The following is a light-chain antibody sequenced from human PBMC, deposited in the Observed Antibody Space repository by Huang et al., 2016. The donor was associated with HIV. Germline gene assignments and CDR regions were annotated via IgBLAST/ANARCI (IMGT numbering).Light chain of an antibody. CDR3: QQYNKWPPT. V-gene: IGKV3-15*01. CDR1: QGVSSN. Sequence: EIVMTQSPATLSVSPGERATLSCRASQGVSSNLAWYQQEPGQAPRLLIYGASTRATVIPARFSGSGSGTEFTLTINSLQSEDFAVYYCQQYNKWPPTFGQGTKVEIK. J-gene: IGKJ1*01. CDR2: GAS.